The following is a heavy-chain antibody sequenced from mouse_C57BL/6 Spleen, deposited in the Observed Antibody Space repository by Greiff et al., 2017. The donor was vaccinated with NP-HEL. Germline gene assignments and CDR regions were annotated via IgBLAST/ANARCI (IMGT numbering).Heavy chain of an antibody. CDR1: GFTFSSYT. D-gene: IGHD3-2*02. V-gene: IGHV5-9*01. CDR3: ARPTAQAFAY. Sequence: EVKLEESGGGLVKPGGSLKLSCAASGFTFSSYTMSWVRQTPEKRLAWVATISGGGGNTYYPDSVKGRFTISRDNAKNTLYLQMSSLRSEDTALYYCARPTAQAFAYWGQGTLVTVSA. CDR2: ISGGGGNT. J-gene: IGHJ3*01.